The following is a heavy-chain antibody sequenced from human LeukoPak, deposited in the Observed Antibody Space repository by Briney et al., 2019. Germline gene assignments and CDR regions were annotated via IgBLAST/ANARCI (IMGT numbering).Heavy chain of an antibody. CDR1: GFTFSSYW. D-gene: IGHD3-3*01. J-gene: IGHJ4*02. CDR3: ARAYYDFWSGYPHYFDY. CDR2: IKQDGSEK. V-gene: IGHV3-7*01. Sequence: GGSLRLSCAASGFTFSSYWMSWVRQAPGKGLEWVANIKQDGSEKYYVDSVKGRFTISRDNAKNSLYLQMNSLRAEDTAVYYCARAYYDFWSGYPHYFDYWGRGTLVTVSS.